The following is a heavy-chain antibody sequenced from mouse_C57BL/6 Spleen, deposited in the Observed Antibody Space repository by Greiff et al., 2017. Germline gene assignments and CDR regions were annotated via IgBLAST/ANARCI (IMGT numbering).Heavy chain of an antibody. CDR3: ARGITTVEHDYAMDY. CDR2: ISSGGSYT. Sequence: EVQRVESGGDLVKPGGSLKLSCAASGFTFSSYGMSWVRQTPDKRLEWVATISSGGSYTYYPDSVKGRFTISRDNAKNTLYLQMSSLKSEDTAMYYCARGITTVEHDYAMDYWGQGTSVTVSS. CDR1: GFTFSSYG. V-gene: IGHV5-6*01. J-gene: IGHJ4*01. D-gene: IGHD1-1*01.